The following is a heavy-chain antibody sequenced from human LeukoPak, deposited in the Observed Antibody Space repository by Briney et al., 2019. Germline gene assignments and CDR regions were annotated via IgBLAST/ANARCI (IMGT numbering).Heavy chain of an antibody. CDR1: GFAFDKHG. J-gene: IGHJ4*02. Sequence: PGGSLRLSCTASGFAFDKHGMSWVLQVPGKELDWVCGINWSGGSTGHADPLRGRFTISRDNAKNSLYLQMDSLRADDTALYYFAIAPITSPFYFDYWGQGTLVNGFS. CDR2: INWSGGST. CDR3: AIAPITSPFYFDY. D-gene: IGHD3-10*01. V-gene: IGHV3-20*04.